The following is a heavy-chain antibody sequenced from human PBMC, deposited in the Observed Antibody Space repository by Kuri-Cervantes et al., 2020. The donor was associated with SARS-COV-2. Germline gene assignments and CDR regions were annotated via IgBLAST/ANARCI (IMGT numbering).Heavy chain of an antibody. CDR2: ISAYNGNT. CDR3: ARDFVVLMVYAQDYYGMDV. CDR1: GYTFTSYG. Sequence: ASVKVSCKASGYTFTSYGISWVRQAPGQGLEWMGWISAYNGNTNYAQKLQGRVTMTTDTSTSTVYMELSSLRSEDTAVYYCARDFVVLMVYAQDYYGMDVWGQGTTVTVSS. V-gene: IGHV1-18*01. D-gene: IGHD2-8*01. J-gene: IGHJ6*02.